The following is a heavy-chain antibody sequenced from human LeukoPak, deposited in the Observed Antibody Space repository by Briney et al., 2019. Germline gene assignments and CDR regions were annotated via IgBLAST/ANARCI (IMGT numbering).Heavy chain of an antibody. J-gene: IGHJ6*03. CDR2: IYYSGST. CDR3: ARGLRWAPYYYYYMDV. V-gene: IGHV4-59*01. Sequence: SETLSLTCTVSGGSISSYYWRWIRQPPGKGLEWIGYIYYSGSTNYNPSLRSRVTISVDTSKNQFSLKLSSVTAADTAVYYCARGLRWAPYYYYYMDVWGKGTTVTVSS. CDR1: GGSISSYY. D-gene: IGHD2-21*01.